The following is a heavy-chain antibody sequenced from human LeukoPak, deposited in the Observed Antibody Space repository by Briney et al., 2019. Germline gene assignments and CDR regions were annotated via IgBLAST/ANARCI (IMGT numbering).Heavy chain of an antibody. CDR1: GGSISSSSYY. Sequence: SETLSLTCTVSGGSISSSSYYWSWIRQPPGKGLEWIGYIYYSGSTNYNPSLKSRVTISVDTSKNQFSLKLSSVTAADTAVYYCAIWASGSYYDYWGQGTLVTVSS. CDR3: AIWASGSYYDY. V-gene: IGHV4-61*01. J-gene: IGHJ4*02. D-gene: IGHD1-26*01. CDR2: IYYSGST.